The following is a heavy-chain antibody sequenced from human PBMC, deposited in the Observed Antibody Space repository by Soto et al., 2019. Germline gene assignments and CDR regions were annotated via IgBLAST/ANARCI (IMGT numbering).Heavy chain of an antibody. CDR2: IHYSGST. D-gene: IGHD6-19*01. CDR1: GGSISCYY. V-gene: IGHV4-59*01. CDR3: TKIHNSGWSDY. J-gene: IGHJ4*02. Sequence: SETLSLTCTVSGGSISCYYWSWIRQPPGKGLEWIGYIHYSGSTEYNPSLESRVTISVDTAKNQFSLKLSSVTAADSAVYYCTKIHNSGWSDYWGQGTLVTVSS.